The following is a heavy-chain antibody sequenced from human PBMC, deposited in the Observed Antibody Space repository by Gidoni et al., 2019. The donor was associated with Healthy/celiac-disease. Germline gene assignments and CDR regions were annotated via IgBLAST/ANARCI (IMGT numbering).Heavy chain of an antibody. J-gene: IGHJ4*02. Sequence: SGFTFSSYAMSWVRQAPGKGLEWVSAISGSGGSTYYADSVKGRFTISRDNSKNTLYLQMNSLRAEDTAVYYCARNWGVVPAAHGVYFDYWGQGTLVTVSS. D-gene: IGHD2-2*01. V-gene: IGHV3-23*01. CDR1: GFTFSSYA. CDR3: ARNWGVVPAAHGVYFDY. CDR2: ISGSGGST.